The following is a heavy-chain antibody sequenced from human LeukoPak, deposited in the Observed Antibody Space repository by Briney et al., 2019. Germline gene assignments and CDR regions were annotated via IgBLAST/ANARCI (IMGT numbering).Heavy chain of an antibody. CDR3: AFSSRGGGYFDY. D-gene: IGHD3-10*01. Sequence: ASVKVSCKASGYTVTSYDSNWDRHATGQRLEWRGWMNPNSGNTGYAQKFQGRVTMTRNTSISTAYMELSSLTSEDTAVYYCAFSSRGGGYFDYWGQGILVTVSS. J-gene: IGHJ4*02. CDR2: MNPNSGNT. CDR1: GYTVTSYD. V-gene: IGHV1-8*01.